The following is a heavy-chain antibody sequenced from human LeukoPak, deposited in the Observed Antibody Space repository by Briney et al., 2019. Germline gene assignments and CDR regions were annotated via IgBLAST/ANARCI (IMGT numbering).Heavy chain of an antibody. D-gene: IGHD3-16*01. CDR2: IRYDGSNK. CDR3: AKYWGNYLSEGGGFDY. V-gene: IGHV3-30*02. Sequence: GGSLRLSCAASGFTFITYAMHWVHQAPGKGLEWVAFIRYDGSNKYYADSVKGRFTISRDNSKNTLYLQMNSLRPEDTAVYYCAKYWGNYLSEGGGFDYWGQGTLVTVSS. CDR1: GFTFITYA. J-gene: IGHJ4*02.